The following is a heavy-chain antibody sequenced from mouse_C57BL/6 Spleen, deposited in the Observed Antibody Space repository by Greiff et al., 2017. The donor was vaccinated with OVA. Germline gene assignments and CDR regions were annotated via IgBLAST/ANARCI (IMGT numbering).Heavy chain of an antibody. J-gene: IGHJ4*01. CDR1: GYTFTSYW. Sequence: QVQLQQPGAELVKPGASVKMSCKASGYTFTSYWITWVKQRPGQGLEWIGDIYPGSGSTNYNEKFKSKATLTVDTSSSTAYMQLSSLTSEDSAVYYCARYDGYYEYYAMDYWGKGTSVTVSS. CDR2: IYPGSGST. D-gene: IGHD2-3*01. V-gene: IGHV1-55*01. CDR3: ARYDGYYEYYAMDY.